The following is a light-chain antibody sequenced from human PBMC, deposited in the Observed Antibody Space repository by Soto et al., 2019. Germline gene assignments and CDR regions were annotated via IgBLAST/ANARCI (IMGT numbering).Light chain of an antibody. Sequence: EIVLTQSPATLSLSPGERATLSCRASQSVSSSLAWYQQKFGQAPRLLIYDASNRATGIPARFSGSGSGTDFTLTISSLEPEEFAAYYCQKYNSAPLTLGGGTKVEIK. J-gene: IGKJ4*01. CDR1: QSVSSS. V-gene: IGKV3-11*01. CDR2: DAS. CDR3: QKYNSAPLT.